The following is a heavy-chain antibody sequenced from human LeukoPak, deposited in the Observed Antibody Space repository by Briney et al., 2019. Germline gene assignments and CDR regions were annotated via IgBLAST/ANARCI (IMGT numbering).Heavy chain of an antibody. CDR1: GGSISSGGYY. V-gene: IGHV4-61*02. CDR3: ARAAGYYDSSGYLSYAFDI. Sequence: SETLSLTCAVSGGSISSGGYYWSWIRQPAGKGLEWIGRIYTSGSTNYNPSLKSRVTMSVDTSKNQFSLKLSSVTAADTAVYYCARAAGYYDSSGYLSYAFDIWGQGTMVTVSS. J-gene: IGHJ3*02. CDR2: IYTSGST. D-gene: IGHD3-22*01.